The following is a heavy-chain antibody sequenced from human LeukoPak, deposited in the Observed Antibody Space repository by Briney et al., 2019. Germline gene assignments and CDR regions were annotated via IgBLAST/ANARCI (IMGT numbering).Heavy chain of an antibody. V-gene: IGHV3-53*01. CDR2: IYSGGST. CDR3: AKAGYCSGASCYSGALGFDY. CDR1: GFTVSSNY. J-gene: IGHJ4*02. D-gene: IGHD2-15*01. Sequence: GGSLRLSCAASGFTVSSNYMSWVRQAPGKGLEWVSVIYSGGSTYYADSVKGRFTISRDNSKNTLYLQMNSLRAEDTAVYYCAKAGYCSGASCYSGALGFDYWGQGTLVTVSS.